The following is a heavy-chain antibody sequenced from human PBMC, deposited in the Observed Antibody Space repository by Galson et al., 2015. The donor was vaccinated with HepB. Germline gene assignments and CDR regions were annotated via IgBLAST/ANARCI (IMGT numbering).Heavy chain of an antibody. CDR2: IYYSGST. Sequence: SEPLSLTCTVSGGSISSSSYYWGWIRQPPGKGLEWIGSIYYSGSTYYNPSLKSRVTISVDTSKNQFSLKLSSVTAADTAVYYCARPTEVSSSWPLFDYWGQGTLVTVSS. V-gene: IGHV4-39*01. CDR3: ARPTEVSSSWPLFDY. D-gene: IGHD6-13*01. CDR1: GGSISSSSYY. J-gene: IGHJ4*02.